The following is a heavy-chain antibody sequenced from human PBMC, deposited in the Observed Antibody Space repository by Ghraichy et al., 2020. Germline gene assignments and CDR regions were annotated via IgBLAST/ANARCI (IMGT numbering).Heavy chain of an antibody. Sequence: SLNISCAASGFTFSSFAIHWVRQTPGKGLEWVAVISSDGSHIYYADSATGRFTISRDNSKNALYLQMNSPRAEDTAMYSCARSLVRGFWYFDLWGRGTLVTVSS. D-gene: IGHD3-10*01. V-gene: IGHV3-30*04. CDR2: ISSDGSHI. CDR1: GFTFSSFA. CDR3: ARSLVRGFWYFDL. J-gene: IGHJ2*01.